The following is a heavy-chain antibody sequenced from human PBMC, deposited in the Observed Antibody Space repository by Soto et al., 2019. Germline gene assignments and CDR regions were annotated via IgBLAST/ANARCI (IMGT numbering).Heavy chain of an antibody. D-gene: IGHD4-17*01. CDR3: ASDAGAYGGERFDL. CDR1: GYTFTSYA. CDR2: INAGNGNT. Sequence: QVQLVQSGAEVKKPGASVKVSCKASGYTFTSYAMHWVRQAPGQRLEWMGWINAGNGNTKYSQKFQGRVTITRDTSASTADMELSSLRSEDTAVYYCASDAGAYGGERFDLWGRGTLVTVSS. J-gene: IGHJ2*01. V-gene: IGHV1-3*01.